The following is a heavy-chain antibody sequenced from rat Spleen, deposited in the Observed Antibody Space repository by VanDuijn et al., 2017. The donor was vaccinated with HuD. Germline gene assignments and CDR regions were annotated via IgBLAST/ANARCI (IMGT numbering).Heavy chain of an antibody. J-gene: IGHJ2*01. V-gene: IGHV5-31*01. Sequence: EVQLVESGGGLVQPGRSLKLSCAASGFTFNNYWMTWIRQAPGKGLEWVASITNGGGRTYYPDSVQGRFSISRDNAKSTLYLQMNSLRSEDTATYYCSGPFDYWGQGVMVTVSS. CDR1: GFTFNNYW. CDR3: SGPFDY. CDR2: ITNGGGRT.